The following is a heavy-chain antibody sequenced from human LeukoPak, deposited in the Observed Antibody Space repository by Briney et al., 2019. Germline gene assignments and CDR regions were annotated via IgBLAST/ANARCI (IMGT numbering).Heavy chain of an antibody. V-gene: IGHV3-23*01. CDR2: ISGSGGST. J-gene: IGHJ1*01. CDR1: GFTFSSYA. D-gene: IGHD3-22*01. CDR3: VRDSSGYYPRIFQH. Sequence: GGSLRLSCAASGFTFSSYAMSWVRQAPGKGLEWVSAISGSGGSTCYADSVKGRFTISRDNSKNTLYLQMNSLRAEDTAVYYCVRDSSGYYPRIFQHWGQGTLVTVSS.